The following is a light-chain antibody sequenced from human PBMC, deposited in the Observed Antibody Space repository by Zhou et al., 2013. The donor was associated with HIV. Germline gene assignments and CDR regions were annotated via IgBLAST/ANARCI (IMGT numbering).Light chain of an antibody. CDR1: QGISSY. V-gene: IGKV1-27*01. CDR3: QKYNSAPWT. CDR2: AAS. J-gene: IGKJ1*01. Sequence: ITQSPSSLSASTGDRVTITCRASQGISSYLAWYQQKPGKAPKLLIYAASTLQSGVPSRFSGSGSGTDFTLTISSLQPEDVATYYCQKYNSAPWTFGQGTKVEIK.